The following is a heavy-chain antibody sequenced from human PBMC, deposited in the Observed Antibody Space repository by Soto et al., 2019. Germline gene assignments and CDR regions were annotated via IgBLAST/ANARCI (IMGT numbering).Heavy chain of an antibody. CDR1: GFTFSAYE. J-gene: IGHJ4*02. V-gene: IGHV3-48*03. Sequence: GGPLRLSCAASGFTFSAYEMNWVRQAPGKGLEWVSYISADGTTVFYADSVEDRFTISRDDAKNSLYLQMNRLRVEDTAVYYCTRDGHNWSFDYWGRGTQVTVSS. CDR3: TRDGHNWSFDY. CDR2: ISADGTTV.